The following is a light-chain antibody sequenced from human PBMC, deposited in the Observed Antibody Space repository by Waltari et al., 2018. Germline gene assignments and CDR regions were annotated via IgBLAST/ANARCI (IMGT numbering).Light chain of an antibody. CDR3: HQYYLTPWT. V-gene: IGKV2-28*01. CDR1: QCLLHSNGYNY. Sequence: DIVMTQSPLSLPVTPGEPASIPCRPSQCLLHSNGYNYLNWYLQKPGQSPSLPIYWASTREAGVPDRFSGSGSGTDFTLTINGLQPEDAAVYFCHQYYLTPWTFGQGTKLEIK. CDR2: WAS. J-gene: IGKJ1*01.